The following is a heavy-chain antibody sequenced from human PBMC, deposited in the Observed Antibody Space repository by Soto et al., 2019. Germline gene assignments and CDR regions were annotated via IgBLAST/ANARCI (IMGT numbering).Heavy chain of an antibody. J-gene: IGHJ5*02. CDR1: GGSISSYY. CDR2: IYYSGST. D-gene: IGHD6-13*01. CDR3: ARGEHSSSWYLEYWFDP. V-gene: IGHV4-59*01. Sequence: SETLSLTCTVSGGSISSYYWSWIRQPPGKGLEWIGYIYYSGSTNYNPSLKSRVTISVDTSKNQFSLKLSSVTAADTAVYYCARGEHSSSWYLEYWFDPWGQGTLVTVSS.